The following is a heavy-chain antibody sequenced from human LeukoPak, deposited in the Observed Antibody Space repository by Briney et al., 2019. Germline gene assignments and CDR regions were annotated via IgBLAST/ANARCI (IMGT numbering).Heavy chain of an antibody. D-gene: IGHD6-13*01. J-gene: IGHJ6*02. CDR2: ITGSGGNT. Sequence: GGSLRLSCAASGFIFSSYSMSWVRQAPGKGLEWVSVITGSGGNTYYAGSVKGRFTISKDNSKNAVYLQMSSLRVDDTAVYYCAKAASSSWPSYYYGMDVWGQGTTVTVSS. CDR3: AKAASSSWPSYYYGMDV. CDR1: GFIFSSYS. V-gene: IGHV3-23*01.